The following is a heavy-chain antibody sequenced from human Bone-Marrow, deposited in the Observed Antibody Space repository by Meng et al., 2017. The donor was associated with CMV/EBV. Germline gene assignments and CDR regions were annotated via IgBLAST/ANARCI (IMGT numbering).Heavy chain of an antibody. CDR2: IWYDGSNK. CDR3: ARDDYRGLLEWSPLDY. D-gene: IGHD3-3*01. J-gene: IGHJ4*02. V-gene: IGHV3-33*01. CDR1: GFTFSSYG. Sequence: GESLKISCAASGFTFSSYGMHWVRQAPGKGLEWVAVIWYDGSNKYYADSVKGRFTISRDNSKNTLYLQMNSLRAEDTAVYYCARDDYRGLLEWSPLDYWGQGTLVTVSS.